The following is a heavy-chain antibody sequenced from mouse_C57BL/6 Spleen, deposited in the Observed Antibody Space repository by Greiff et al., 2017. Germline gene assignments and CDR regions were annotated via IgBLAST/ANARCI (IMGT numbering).Heavy chain of an antibody. J-gene: IGHJ1*03. CDR3: ARNDYSNYDWYYDV. CDR2: IWSGGST. CDR1: GFSLTSYG. Sequence: QVQLKESGPGLVQPSQSLSITCTVSGFSLTSYGVHWVRQSPGKGLEWLGVIWSGGSTDYNAAFISRLSIIKDNSKSQVFFKMNSLQADDTAIYYCARNDYSNYDWYYDVWGTGTTVTVST. D-gene: IGHD2-5*01. V-gene: IGHV2-2*01.